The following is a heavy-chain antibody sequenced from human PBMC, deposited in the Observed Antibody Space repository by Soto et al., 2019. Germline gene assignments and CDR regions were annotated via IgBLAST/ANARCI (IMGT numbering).Heavy chain of an antibody. J-gene: IGHJ5*02. Sequence: WWSLRLSCSASVFTFSTFAMSWFRQAPGKGLEWVSAISASGGSTYYADSVKGRFTISRDNSNNTLYLQMNSLRVEDTAVYYCAKDPRVSFDPWGQGTLVTVSS. V-gene: IGHV3-23*01. CDR1: VFTFSTFA. CDR3: AKDPRVSFDP. CDR2: ISASGGST.